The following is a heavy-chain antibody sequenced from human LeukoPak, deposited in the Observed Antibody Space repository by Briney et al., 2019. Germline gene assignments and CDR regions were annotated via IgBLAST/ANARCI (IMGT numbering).Heavy chain of an antibody. V-gene: IGHV4-39*01. Sequence: SETLSLTCTVSFDSINTKNYCWGWIRQSPGKGLESIGTIYYSGNTYYNPSLKGRVTMSVDTSKNQFSLKLNSVSAADTAVYYCARHLCYYEIGPAGHFDYWGQGTLVTVSS. CDR2: IYYSGNT. CDR3: ARHLCYYEIGPAGHFDY. D-gene: IGHD3-22*01. CDR1: FDSINTKNYC. J-gene: IGHJ4*02.